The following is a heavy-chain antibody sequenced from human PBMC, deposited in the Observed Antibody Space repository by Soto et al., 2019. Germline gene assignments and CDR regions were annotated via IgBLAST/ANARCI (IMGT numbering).Heavy chain of an antibody. D-gene: IGHD2-15*01. Sequence: QVQLVQSGAEVKKPGASVKVSCKASGYTFTDYYIHWVRQAPGQGLEWMGWVNPNSGGTNYAQKVQGWVTKTRDTSISTVYMDPSNLKSDDMAVYYCAREGAATANYGMDVWGQGTTVTVSS. CDR3: AREGAATANYGMDV. V-gene: IGHV1-2*04. CDR2: VNPNSGGT. J-gene: IGHJ6*02. CDR1: GYTFTDYY.